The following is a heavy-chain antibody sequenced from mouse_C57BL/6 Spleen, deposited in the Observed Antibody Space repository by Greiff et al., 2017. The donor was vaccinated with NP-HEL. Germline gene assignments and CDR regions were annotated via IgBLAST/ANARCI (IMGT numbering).Heavy chain of an antibody. CDR2: INPYNGGT. CDR3: ARSEDYGSRFDY. V-gene: IGHV1-19*01. D-gene: IGHD1-1*01. J-gene: IGHJ2*01. Sequence: EVQLQQSGPVLVKPGASVKMSCKASGYTFTDYYMNWVKQSHGKSLEWIGVINPYNGGTSYNQKFKGKATLTVDKSSSTAYMELNSLTSEDSAVYYCARSEDYGSRFDYWGQGTTLTVSS. CDR1: GYTFTDYY.